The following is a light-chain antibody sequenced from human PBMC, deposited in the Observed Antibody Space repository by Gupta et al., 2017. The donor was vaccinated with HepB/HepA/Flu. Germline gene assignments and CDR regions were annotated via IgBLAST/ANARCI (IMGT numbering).Light chain of an antibody. CDR2: DAF. Sequence: EIVLTQSPATLSLSPGERATLSCRASQNVNNYLAWYQQKPGQAPRLLIYDAFNRATGIPARFSGSGSGTDFTLTISSLEPEDFAVYYCQQRRYWPITFGQGTRLEIK. J-gene: IGKJ5*01. CDR3: QQRRYWPIT. V-gene: IGKV3-11*01. CDR1: QNVNNY.